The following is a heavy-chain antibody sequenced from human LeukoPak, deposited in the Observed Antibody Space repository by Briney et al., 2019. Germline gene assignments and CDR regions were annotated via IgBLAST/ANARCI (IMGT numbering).Heavy chain of an antibody. D-gene: IGHD6-13*01. V-gene: IGHV3-23*01. CDR2: ISDSSYST. CDR3: AKAPDSRRAGYYYYAMHV. J-gene: IGHJ6*04. Sequence: GGSLRLSCTASGFTFSNYAMSWLRQPPGKGLEWVSVISDSSYSTYYTDFEKGRFTISRDNYNKTLYLQMTGLSAGATALYYLAKAPDSRRAGYYYYAMHVWGEGTTGTVSS. CDR1: GFTFSNYA.